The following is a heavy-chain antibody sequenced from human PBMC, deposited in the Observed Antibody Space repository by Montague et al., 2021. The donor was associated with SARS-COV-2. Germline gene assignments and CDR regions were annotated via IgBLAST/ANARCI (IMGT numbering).Heavy chain of an antibody. Sequence: SETLSLTCTVSAGSLSSRSNYRGWIRQPPGMGLQWIGSVDSAGSTYYSPSLKSRVTISLDTSKNRFSLKLSSVTAADTAVYYCARDEYNRYWYKYWGQGALVTVSS. CDR3: ARDEYNRYWYKY. CDR2: VDSAGST. D-gene: IGHD2-8*02. V-gene: IGHV4-39*07. J-gene: IGHJ4*02. CDR1: AGSLSSRSNY.